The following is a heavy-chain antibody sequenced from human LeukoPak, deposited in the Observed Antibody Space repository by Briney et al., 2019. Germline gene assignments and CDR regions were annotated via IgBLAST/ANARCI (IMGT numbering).Heavy chain of an antibody. CDR1: GDSISNYY. CDR3: ARHFRGVVSAQLDY. J-gene: IGHJ4*02. CDR2: IHYSGNS. V-gene: IGHV4-59*08. Sequence: SETLSLTCTVSGDSISNYYWSWIRQTPGKGLEWIGYIHYSGNSDYNPSLKSRVTILIDTSKNQFSLILSSVTAADTAVYYCARHFRGVVSAQLDYWGQGTRVTVSS. D-gene: IGHD3-10*01.